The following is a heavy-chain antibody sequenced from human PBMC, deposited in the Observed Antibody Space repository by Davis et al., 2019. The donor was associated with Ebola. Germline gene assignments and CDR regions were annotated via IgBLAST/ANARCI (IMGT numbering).Heavy chain of an antibody. V-gene: IGHV1-24*01. CDR3: ARQGVDTAMGYYYYYYYMDV. CDR1: GYTLTELS. CDR2: FDPEDGET. J-gene: IGHJ6*03. D-gene: IGHD5-18*01. Sequence: ASVKVSCKVSGYTLTELSMHWVRQAPGKGLEWMGGFDPEDGETIYAQKFQGRVTITRDTSASTAYMELSSLRSEDTAVYYCARQGVDTAMGYYYYYYYMDVWGKGTTVTVSS.